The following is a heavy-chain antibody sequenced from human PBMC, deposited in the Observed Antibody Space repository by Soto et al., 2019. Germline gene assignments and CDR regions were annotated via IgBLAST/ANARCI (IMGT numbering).Heavy chain of an antibody. CDR2: ISSSGSTI. D-gene: IGHD3-16*02. Sequence: GGSLRLSCAASGFTFSDYYMSWIRQAPGKGLEWVSYISSSGSTIYYADSVKGRFTISRDNAKNSLYLQMNSLRAEDTAVYYCARDSSPYDYVWGSYRYFDYWGQGTLVTVSS. CDR3: ARDSSPYDYVWGSYRYFDY. J-gene: IGHJ4*02. V-gene: IGHV3-11*01. CDR1: GFTFSDYY.